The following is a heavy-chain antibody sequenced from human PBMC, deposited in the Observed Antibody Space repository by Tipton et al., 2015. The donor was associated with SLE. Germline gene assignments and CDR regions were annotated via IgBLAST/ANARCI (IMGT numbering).Heavy chain of an antibody. J-gene: IGHJ6*02. CDR3: ARGMVTWRGAIIGMDV. CDR1: GFTFSTFA. V-gene: IGHV3-30*04. Sequence: SLRLSCRASGFTFSTFAIHWVRQAPGNGLEWVAVISHDGSKIYYADNVRGRFTISRDDSRNTLYLQMNSLKTQDTAVYFCARGMVTWRGAIIGMDVWGQGTTVTVSS. D-gene: IGHD2-21*02. CDR2: ISHDGSKI.